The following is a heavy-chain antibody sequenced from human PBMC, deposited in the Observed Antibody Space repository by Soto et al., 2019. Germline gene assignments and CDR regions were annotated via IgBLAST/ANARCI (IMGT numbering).Heavy chain of an antibody. V-gene: IGHV3-21*01. J-gene: IGHJ4*02. Sequence: GGSLRLSCVASGLTINTYSMMWVRQAPGKGLEWVSSISSSSSYIYYADSVKGRFTISRDNAKNSLYLQMNSLRAEDTAVYYCARDLYYYARSGFKYWSQGTLVTVSS. D-gene: IGHD3-22*01. CDR2: ISSSSSYI. CDR1: GLTINTYS. CDR3: ARDLYYYARSGFKY.